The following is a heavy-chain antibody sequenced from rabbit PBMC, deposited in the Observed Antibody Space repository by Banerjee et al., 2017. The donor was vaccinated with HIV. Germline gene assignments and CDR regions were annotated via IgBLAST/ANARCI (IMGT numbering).Heavy chain of an antibody. Sequence: QSLEESGGDLVKPGASLTLTCTASGFSFSSSYWICWVRQAPGKGLEWIGRHYAGSGSTDYASWVNGRFTISSDNAQNTVDLQMNSLTAADTATYFCARDLGTRRDLWGPGTLVTVS. J-gene: IGHJ6*01. CDR2: HYAGSGST. V-gene: IGHV1S40*01. D-gene: IGHD1-1*01. CDR3: ARDLGTRRDL. CDR1: GFSFSSSYW.